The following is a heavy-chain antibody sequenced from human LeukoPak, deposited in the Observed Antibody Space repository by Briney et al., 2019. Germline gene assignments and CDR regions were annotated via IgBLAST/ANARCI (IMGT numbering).Heavy chain of an antibody. CDR2: MSYSGRT. CDR3: AQQVVGTSNSFDV. Sequence: SETLSLICNVSGASINAYYWTWLRQSPGKGLEWIASMSYSGRTDSNPSLKSRVTMSVGPSKRQFSLRLTSVTAADTAIYYGAQQVVGTSNSFDVWGQGTFVAVSS. D-gene: IGHD2-15*01. J-gene: IGHJ3*01. V-gene: IGHV4-59*01. CDR1: GASINAYY.